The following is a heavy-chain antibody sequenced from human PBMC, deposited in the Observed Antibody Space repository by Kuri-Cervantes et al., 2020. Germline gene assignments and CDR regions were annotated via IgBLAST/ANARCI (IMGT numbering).Heavy chain of an antibody. Sequence: GGSLRLSCATSGFTLSSYTMDWVRQAPGKGLEWVSSISSSSSYIYYADSVKGRFTISRDNAKNSLFLQMNSLRAEDTAVFYCARGSGWLPDYWGQGTLVTVSS. V-gene: IGHV3-21*04. CDR3: ARGSGWLPDY. CDR2: ISSSSSYI. D-gene: IGHD6-19*01. CDR1: GFTLSSYT. J-gene: IGHJ4*02.